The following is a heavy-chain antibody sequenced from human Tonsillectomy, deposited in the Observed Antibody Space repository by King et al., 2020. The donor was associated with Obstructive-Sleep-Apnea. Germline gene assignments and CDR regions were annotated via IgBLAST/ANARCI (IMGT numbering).Heavy chain of an antibody. J-gene: IGHJ5*02. V-gene: IGHV3-30*04. CDR1: GFTFSSYA. CDR3: ARDGLVVVVAYRFDP. CDR2: ISYDGSNK. Sequence: VQLVESGGGVVQPGRSLRLSCAASGFTFSSYAMHWVRQAPGKGLEWVAVISYDGSNKYYADSVKGRFTISRDNSKNTLYLQMNSLRAEDTAVYYCARDGLVVVVAYRFDPWGQGTLVTVSS. D-gene: IGHD2-15*01.